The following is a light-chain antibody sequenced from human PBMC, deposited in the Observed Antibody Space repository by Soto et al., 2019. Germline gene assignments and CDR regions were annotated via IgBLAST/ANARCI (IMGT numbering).Light chain of an antibody. V-gene: IGKV1-39*01. Sequence: DIQMTQSPSSLSASVGDRVTIACRASQSINIYLSWYQQEPGKAPKLLMYDASSLQSGVPSRFSGSGSGTHFTLTISSLQREDFATYYCQQNYRTPLTFGGGTKVELK. J-gene: IGKJ4*01. CDR2: DAS. CDR3: QQNYRTPLT. CDR1: QSINIY.